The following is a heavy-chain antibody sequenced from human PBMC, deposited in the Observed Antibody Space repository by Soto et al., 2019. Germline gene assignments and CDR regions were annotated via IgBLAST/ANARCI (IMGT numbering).Heavy chain of an antibody. V-gene: IGHV4-34*01. J-gene: IGHJ4*02. D-gene: IGHD2-15*01. CDR2: INHSGST. CDR1: GGSFSGYY. CDR3: ARGKILYCSGGSCYKTYYFDY. Sequence: SETLSLTCAVYGGSFSGYYWSWIRQPPGKGLEWIGEINHSGSTNYNPSLKSRVTISVDTSKNQFSLKLSSVTAADTAVYYCARGKILYCSGGSCYKTYYFDYWGQGTLVTSPQ.